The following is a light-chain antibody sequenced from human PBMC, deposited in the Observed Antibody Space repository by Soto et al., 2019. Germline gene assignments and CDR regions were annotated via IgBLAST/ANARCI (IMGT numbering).Light chain of an antibody. J-gene: IGKJ4*01. CDR1: QSVSSN. Sequence: EIVMTQSPATLSVSPGERATLSCRASQSVSSNLAWYQQKPGQAPRLLIYGASTRATGIPARFSGSGSGTEFTLTISSLQPEDIATYYCQQYDNLRLTFGGGTKVEIK. CDR2: GAS. CDR3: QQYDNLRLT. V-gene: IGKV3-15*01.